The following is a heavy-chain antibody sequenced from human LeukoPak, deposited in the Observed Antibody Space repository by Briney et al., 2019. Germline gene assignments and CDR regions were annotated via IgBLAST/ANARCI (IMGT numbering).Heavy chain of an antibody. J-gene: IGHJ3*01. CDR2: IYYNGRT. CDR1: GDSINNNNYY. CDR3: ARITDRTIFGEIMHGFDV. V-gene: IGHV4-39*01. D-gene: IGHD3-3*01. Sequence: PSETPSLTCTVSGDSINNNNYYWGWIRQPPGEGLEWIGNIYYNGRTYYSPSLKSRGTISVDTSNNQFSLKLNSVTAADTAVYYCARITDRTIFGEIMHGFDVWGQGTPVTVSS.